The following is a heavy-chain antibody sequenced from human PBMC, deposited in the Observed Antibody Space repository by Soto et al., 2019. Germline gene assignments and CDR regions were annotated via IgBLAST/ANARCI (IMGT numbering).Heavy chain of an antibody. CDR1: GASINDYY. D-gene: IGHD6-13*01. Sequence: SETLSLTCTVSGASINDYYWSWIRQTPGKGLEWVGFMYYSETTKYNPSLKGRVNMSLDTSKNQVSLHLKSVTAADTAVYYCARANSSTWYKLEYKWFDPWGQATLVTVSS. V-gene: IGHV4-59*01. J-gene: IGHJ5*02. CDR2: MYYSETT. CDR3: ARANSSTWYKLEYKWFDP.